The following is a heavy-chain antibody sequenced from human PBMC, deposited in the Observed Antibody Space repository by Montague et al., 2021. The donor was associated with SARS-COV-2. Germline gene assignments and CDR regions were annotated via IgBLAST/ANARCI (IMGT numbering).Heavy chain of an antibody. J-gene: IGHJ6*02. CDR3: GRDSVSYGLDV. CDR2: IYNSGPT. CDR1: GASIDTGNHY. V-gene: IGHV4-61*09. Sequence: TLSLTCRDSGASIDTGNHYWTWIRQSAGQGLEWIGNIYNSGPTNYNPSLKSRVTISLDRAKNHFSLLLSSVTAADTATYYCGRDSVSYGLDVWGQGTTVTVSS. D-gene: IGHD3-16*01.